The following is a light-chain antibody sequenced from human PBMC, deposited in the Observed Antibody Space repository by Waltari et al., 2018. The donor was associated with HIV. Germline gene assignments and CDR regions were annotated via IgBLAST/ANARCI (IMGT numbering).Light chain of an antibody. Sequence: QTVVTQEPSFSVSPGGTVTLTCGLSSGSVSTSYYPSWYQQTPGQAPRTLIYNTNTRSSGVPDRFSGSILGNKAALTITGAQADDESDYYCVLYMGSSWVFGGGTKLTVL. CDR2: NTN. V-gene: IGLV8-61*01. CDR1: SGSVSTSYY. CDR3: VLYMGSSWV. J-gene: IGLJ3*02.